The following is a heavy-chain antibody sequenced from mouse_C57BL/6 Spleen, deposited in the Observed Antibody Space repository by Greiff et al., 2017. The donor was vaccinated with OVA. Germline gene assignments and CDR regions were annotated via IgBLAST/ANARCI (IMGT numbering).Heavy chain of an antibody. Sequence: QVQLQQSGPELVKPGASVKISCKASGYSFTSYYIHWVKQRPGQGLEWIGWISPGSGNTKYNEKLTGKATLPADTSYSTAYMQLSSLTSEDSAVYYCASGVWGNYVDYWGQGTTLTVSS. D-gene: IGHD2-10*02. CDR1: GYSFTSYY. CDR2: ISPGSGNT. V-gene: IGHV1-66*01. CDR3: ASGVWGNYVDY. J-gene: IGHJ2*01.